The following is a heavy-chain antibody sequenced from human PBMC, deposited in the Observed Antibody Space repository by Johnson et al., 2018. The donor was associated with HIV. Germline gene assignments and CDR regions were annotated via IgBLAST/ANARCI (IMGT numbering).Heavy chain of an antibody. CDR3: AKPISGCCHVAAGGLGAFDI. Sequence: QVQLVESGGGLVQPGGSLRLSCAASGFTFSNYAMHWVRQAPDKGLEWVAVISYDGSNKYYADSVKGRFTISRDNSKNTLYLQKNSLRAEDTALYYCAKPISGCCHVAAGGLGAFDIWGQGTVVTVSS. V-gene: IGHV3-30*18. CDR2: ISYDGSNK. J-gene: IGHJ3*02. D-gene: IGHD6-25*01. CDR1: GFTFSNYA.